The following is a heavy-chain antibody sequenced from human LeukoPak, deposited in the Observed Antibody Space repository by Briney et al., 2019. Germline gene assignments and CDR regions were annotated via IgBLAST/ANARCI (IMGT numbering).Heavy chain of an antibody. D-gene: IGHD4-17*01. J-gene: IGHJ3*02. CDR3: AREESGYGDYDHDAFDI. CDR2: INHSGST. CDR1: GGSFSGYY. Sequence: PSETLSLTCAVYGGSFSGYYWSWIRQPPGEGLEWIGEINHSGSTNYNPSLKSRVTISVDTSKNQFTLKLSSVTAADTAVYYCAREESGYGDYDHDAFDIWGQGTMVTVSS. V-gene: IGHV4-34*01.